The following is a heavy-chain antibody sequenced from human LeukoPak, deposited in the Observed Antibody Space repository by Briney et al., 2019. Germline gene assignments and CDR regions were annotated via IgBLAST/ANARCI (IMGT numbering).Heavy chain of an antibody. D-gene: IGHD5-12*01. Sequence: ASVRVSCRASRYSFTAYYIHWVRQAPGQGLEWMGIINPSGGSTSYAQKFQGRVTMTRDTSTSTVYMELSSLRSEDTAVYYCARECVGWLRPDPFFDYWGQGTLVTVSS. CDR3: ARECVGWLRPDPFFDY. J-gene: IGHJ4*02. CDR1: RYSFTAYY. V-gene: IGHV1-46*01. CDR2: INPSGGST.